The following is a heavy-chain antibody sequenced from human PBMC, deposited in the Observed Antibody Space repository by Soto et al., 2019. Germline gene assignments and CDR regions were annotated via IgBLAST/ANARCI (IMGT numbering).Heavy chain of an antibody. CDR3: ARGDVKTGLGY. CDR1: GGSFSGYY. Sequence: QVQLQQWGAGLLKHSETLSLTCAVYGGSFSGYYWSWIRQPPGKGLEWIGEINHRGSTNYNPSLKSRVTISVDTSKNQFSLKLSSVTAADTAVYFWARGDVKTGLGYWGQGTLVTVSS. D-gene: IGHD7-27*01. J-gene: IGHJ4*02. CDR2: INHRGST. V-gene: IGHV4-34*01.